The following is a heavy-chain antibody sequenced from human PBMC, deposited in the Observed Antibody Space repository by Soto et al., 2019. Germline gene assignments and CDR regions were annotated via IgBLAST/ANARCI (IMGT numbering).Heavy chain of an antibody. CDR1: GFTFSNAW. CDR3: TTDLGLLLWFGEADMDV. CDR2: IKSKTDGGTT. D-gene: IGHD3-10*01. V-gene: IGHV3-15*01. Sequence: GESLKISCAASGFTFSNAWMSWVRQAPGKGLEWVGRIKSKTDGGTTDYAAPVKGRFTISRDDSKNTLYLQMNSLKTEDTAVYYCTTDLGLLLWFGEADMDVWGKGTTVTVSS. J-gene: IGHJ6*03.